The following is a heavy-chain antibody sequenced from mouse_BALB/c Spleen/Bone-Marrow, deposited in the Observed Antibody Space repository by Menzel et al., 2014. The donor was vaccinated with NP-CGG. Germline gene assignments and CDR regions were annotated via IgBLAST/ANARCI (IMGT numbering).Heavy chain of an antibody. Sequence: EVQLVESGPELVKPGASMKISCKASGYSFTGYTMNWVKQSHGKNLEWIGLINTYNGGTSYNQKFKGKATLTVDKSSSTDYMELLSLTSEDSAVYYCARGYGSSYWYFDVWGAGTTVTVSS. CDR3: ARGYGSSYWYFDV. J-gene: IGHJ1*01. D-gene: IGHD1-1*01. CDR2: INTYNGGT. CDR1: GYSFTGYT. V-gene: IGHV1-25*01.